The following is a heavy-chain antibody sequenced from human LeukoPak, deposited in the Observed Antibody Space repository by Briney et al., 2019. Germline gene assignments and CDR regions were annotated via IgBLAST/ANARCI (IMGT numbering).Heavy chain of an antibody. CDR1: GFTFSPYS. CDR2: ISNSGSDI. CDR3: AREDGYSDSSEFDY. V-gene: IGHV3-21*01. J-gene: IGHJ4*02. D-gene: IGHD5-24*01. Sequence: TGGSLRLSCAGSGFTFSPYSMHWVRQAPGKGLEWVSSISNSGSDIYYRDSVKGRFTISRDNAKNSLDLHLNSLRAEDTAVYYCAREDGYSDSSEFDYWGQGTLVLVSS.